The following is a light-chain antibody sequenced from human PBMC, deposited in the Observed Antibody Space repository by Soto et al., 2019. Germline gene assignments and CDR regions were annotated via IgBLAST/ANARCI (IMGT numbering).Light chain of an antibody. V-gene: IGKV1-39*01. J-gene: IGKJ2*01. CDR3: QQSHGIPYT. Sequence: DIQMTQSPSSLSASVGDRVTITCRASQTISTYLNWYQQKPGKAPKLLIYAASTLQSGVPSRFSGSGSGTDFTLTINSLQPEDFATYGCQQSHGIPYTFGQGTKLEIK. CDR2: AAS. CDR1: QTISTY.